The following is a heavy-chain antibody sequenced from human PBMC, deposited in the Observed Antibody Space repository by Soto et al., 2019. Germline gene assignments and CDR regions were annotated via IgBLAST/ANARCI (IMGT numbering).Heavy chain of an antibody. J-gene: IGHJ4*02. V-gene: IGHV4-4*02. CDR3: ASRDPGTSVDY. CDR2: IYRTGST. D-gene: IGHD1-7*01. CDR1: GGSFTSNNG. Sequence: TLETLSLTCAVSGGSFTSNNGWTWVRQPPGQGLEWIGEIYRTGSTNYNPSLKSRVTISLDKSENQFSLKVTSLTAADTAVYYCASRDPGTSVDYWGQGTLVTVS.